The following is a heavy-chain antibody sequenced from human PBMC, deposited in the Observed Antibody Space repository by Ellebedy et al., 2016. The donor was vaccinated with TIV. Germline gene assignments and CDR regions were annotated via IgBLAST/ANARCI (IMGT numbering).Heavy chain of an antibody. J-gene: IGHJ4*02. CDR1: GFPFSSYT. D-gene: IGHD4-23*01. Sequence: GGSLRLSCAGSGFPFSSYTMNWVRQAPGKGLEWVANVKEDGSEAYYVDSVKGRFTISRDNAKNSLYLQMNSLRVEDTAVYYCARDAGGGPKQAHDYWGQGTLVTVSS. CDR3: ARDAGGGPKQAHDY. V-gene: IGHV3-7*03. CDR2: VKEDGSEA.